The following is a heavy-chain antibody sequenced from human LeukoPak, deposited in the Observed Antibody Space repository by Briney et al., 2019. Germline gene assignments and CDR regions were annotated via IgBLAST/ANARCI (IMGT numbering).Heavy chain of an antibody. Sequence: QSGGSLRLSCAASGFTFSRYGMHWVRQAPGKGLEWVAFIRYDGSNTYYADSVKGRFTISRDNSKNTLYLQMNSLRAEDTAVYYCAKGGDYSNYVADYWGQGTLVTVSS. D-gene: IGHD4-11*01. CDR3: AKGGDYSNYVADY. V-gene: IGHV3-30*02. CDR2: IRYDGSNT. CDR1: GFTFSRYG. J-gene: IGHJ4*02.